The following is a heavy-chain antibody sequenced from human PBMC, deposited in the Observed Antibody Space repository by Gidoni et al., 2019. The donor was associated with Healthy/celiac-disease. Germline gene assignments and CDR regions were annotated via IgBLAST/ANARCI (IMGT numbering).Heavy chain of an antibody. CDR2: IYYSGST. CDR3: AREGGSPDYYGMDV. CDR1: GGSISSYY. D-gene: IGHD3-16*01. J-gene: IGHJ6*02. V-gene: IGHV4-59*01. Sequence: QVQLQESGPGLVKPSATLSLTCTVSGGSISSYYWSWIRQPPGKGLEWIGYIYYSGSTNYNPSLKSRVTISVDTSKNQFSLKLSSVTAADTAVYYCAREGGSPDYYGMDVWGQGTTVTVSS.